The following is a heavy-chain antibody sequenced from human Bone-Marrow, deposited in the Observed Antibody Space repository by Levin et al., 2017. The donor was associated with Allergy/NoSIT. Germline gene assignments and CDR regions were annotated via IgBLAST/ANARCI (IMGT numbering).Heavy chain of an antibody. CDR2: ISNDDGST. J-gene: IGHJ3*02. V-gene: IGHV3-23*01. Sequence: PGGSLRLSCAATGFSFSYYAMSWVRQAPGKGLEWVSTISNDDGSTFHSDSVRGRFTISRDNSKNTLYLQMNNLTAEDTALYYCAKVDCSGGTCSSGAFDIWGQGTVVTVSS. CDR1: GFSFSYYA. CDR3: AKVDCSGGTCSSGAFDI. D-gene: IGHD2-15*01.